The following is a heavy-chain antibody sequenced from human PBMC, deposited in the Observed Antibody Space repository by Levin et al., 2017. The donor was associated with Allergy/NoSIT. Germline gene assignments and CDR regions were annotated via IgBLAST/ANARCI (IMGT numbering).Heavy chain of an antibody. J-gene: IGHJ6*02. CDR3: ATSPALRFLEWGNYYYYGMDV. CDR1: GYTLTELS. D-gene: IGHD3-3*01. V-gene: IGHV1-24*01. CDR2: FDPEDGET. Sequence: GASVKVSCKVSGYTLTELSMHWVRQAPGKGLEWMGGFDPEDGETIYAQKFQGRVTMTEDTSTDTAYMELSSLRSEDTAVYYCATSPALRFLEWGNYYYYGMDVWGQGTTVTVSS.